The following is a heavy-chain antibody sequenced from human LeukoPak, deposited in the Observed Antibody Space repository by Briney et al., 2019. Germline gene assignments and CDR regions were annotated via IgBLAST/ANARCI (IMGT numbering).Heavy chain of an antibody. D-gene: IGHD2-21*01. CDR2: INTNTGNP. CDR3: ARGLNDYLRNGDSIDY. Sequence: ASVKVSCKASGYTFTSYAMNWVRQAPGQGLEWMGRINTNTGNPTYAQCFTGRFVFSLDTSVSTAYLQISSLKAEDTAVYYCARGLNDYLRNGDSIDYWGQGTLVTVSS. V-gene: IGHV7-4-1*02. J-gene: IGHJ4*02. CDR1: GYTFTSYA.